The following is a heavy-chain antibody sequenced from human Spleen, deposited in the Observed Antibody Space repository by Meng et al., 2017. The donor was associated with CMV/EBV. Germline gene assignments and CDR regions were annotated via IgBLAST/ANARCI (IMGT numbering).Heavy chain of an antibody. CDR3: ARASHYYDSAFDI. D-gene: IGHD3-22*01. Sequence: GESLKISCAASGFTVSSNYMSWVRQAPGKGLEWVLAISGSGGSTYYADSVKGRFTISRDNAKNTLYLQMNSLRAEDTAVYYCARASHYYDSAFDIWGQGTMVTVSS. V-gene: IGHV3-23*01. CDR1: GFTVSSNY. CDR2: ISGSGGST. J-gene: IGHJ3*02.